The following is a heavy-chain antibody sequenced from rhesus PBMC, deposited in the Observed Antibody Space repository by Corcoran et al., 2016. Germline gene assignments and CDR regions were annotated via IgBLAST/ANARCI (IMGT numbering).Heavy chain of an antibody. V-gene: IGHV4-93*02. Sequence: QVQLQESGPAVVKPSETLSLTCAVSGGSISSSNWWSWIRQSPGKGLEWIGGIYGSGGSTEYNPSLKSRVTISIDTSKNQFSLKLSSVTAADTAVYYCARRGIWTGYYKTRFDYWGQGVLVTVSS. CDR3: ARRGIWTGYYKTRFDY. CDR1: GGSISSSNW. CDR2: IYGSGGST. D-gene: IGHD3-3*01. J-gene: IGHJ4*01.